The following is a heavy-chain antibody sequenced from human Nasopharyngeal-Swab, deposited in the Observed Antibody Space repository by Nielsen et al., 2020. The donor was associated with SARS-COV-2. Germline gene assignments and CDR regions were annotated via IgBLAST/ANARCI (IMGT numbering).Heavy chain of an antibody. V-gene: IGHV3-21*05. CDR2: ISSSSSYI. D-gene: IGHD3-22*01. CDR1: GFTFSSYS. CDR3: ASKETYYYDSSGYLGAFDI. Sequence: GESLKISCAASGFTFSSYSMNWVRQAPGKGLEWVSYISSSSSYIYYADSVKGRFTISRDNAKNSLYLQMNSLRAEDTAVYYCASKETYYYDSSGYLGAFDIWGQGTMVTVSS. J-gene: IGHJ3*02.